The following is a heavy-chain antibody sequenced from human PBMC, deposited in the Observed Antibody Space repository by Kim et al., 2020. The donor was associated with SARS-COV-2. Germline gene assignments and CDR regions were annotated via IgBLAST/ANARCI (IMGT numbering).Heavy chain of an antibody. D-gene: IGHD3-22*01. CDR1: GFSFSNYG. Sequence: GGSLRLSCAVSGFSFSNYGMHWVRQAPGKGLEWVAVISFDGGEKYYADSVKGRFTISRDNSKNTLYLQMNSLRAEDTAVYYCASQYYYDSGGYYYTNSDKDYWGQGTLVTVSS. CDR3: ASQYYYDSGGYYYTNSDKDY. J-gene: IGHJ4*02. CDR2: ISFDGGEK. V-gene: IGHV3-30*03.